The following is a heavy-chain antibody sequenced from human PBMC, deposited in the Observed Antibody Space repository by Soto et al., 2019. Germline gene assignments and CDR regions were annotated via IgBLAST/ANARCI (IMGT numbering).Heavy chain of an antibody. Sequence: SLRLSCAASGFTFSSYWMHWVRQAPGKGLVWVSRINSDGSSTSYADSVKGRFTISRDNAKNTLYLQMNSLRAEDTAVYYCAKVRGSSYYYYYGMDVWGQGTTVTVSS. CDR2: INSDGSST. CDR1: GFTFSSYW. D-gene: IGHD6-13*01. V-gene: IGHV3-74*01. CDR3: AKVRGSSYYYYYGMDV. J-gene: IGHJ6*02.